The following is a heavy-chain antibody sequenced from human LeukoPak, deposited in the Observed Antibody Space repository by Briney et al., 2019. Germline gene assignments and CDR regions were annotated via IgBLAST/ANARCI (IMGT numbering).Heavy chain of an antibody. V-gene: IGHV3-7*04. CDR3: ARGYSYVFY. CDR2: IKLDGSET. Sequence: GGSLRLSCAASGFTFSSYWMSRVRQAPGKGLEWVANIKLDGSETNYGDSVKGRFAISRENAKNSLLLQMNSLRAEDTAVYYCARGYSYVFYWGQGTLVSVSS. CDR1: GFTFSSYW. D-gene: IGHD5-18*01. J-gene: IGHJ4*02.